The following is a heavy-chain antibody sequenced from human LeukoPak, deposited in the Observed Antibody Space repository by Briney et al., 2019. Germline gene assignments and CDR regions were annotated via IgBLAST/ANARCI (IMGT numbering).Heavy chain of an antibody. J-gene: IGHJ4*02. V-gene: IGHV1-8*02. D-gene: IGHD3-3*01. CDR1: GGTFSSYA. CDR2: MNPNSGNT. Sequence: ASVKVSCKASGGTFSSYAISWVRQAPGQGLEWMGWMNPNSGNTGYAQKFQGRVTMTRNTSISTAYMELSSLRSEDTAVYYCTRGERIFGVVIPSFDYWGQGTLVTVSS. CDR3: TRGERIFGVVIPSFDY.